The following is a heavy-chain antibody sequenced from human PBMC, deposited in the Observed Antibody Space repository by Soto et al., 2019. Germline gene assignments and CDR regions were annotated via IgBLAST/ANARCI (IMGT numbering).Heavy chain of an antibody. Sequence: EVQLVESGGGLVQPGGSLRLSCAASGFTFSGHWMHWVRHAPGKGLVWVSRIKSDGRSTSYADSVKGRFTVSRDNAKNTLYLQMNSLRAEDTAVYYCARSDWFDPWGQGTLVTVSS. V-gene: IGHV3-74*01. CDR1: GFTFSGHW. J-gene: IGHJ5*02. CDR2: IKSDGRST. CDR3: ARSDWFDP.